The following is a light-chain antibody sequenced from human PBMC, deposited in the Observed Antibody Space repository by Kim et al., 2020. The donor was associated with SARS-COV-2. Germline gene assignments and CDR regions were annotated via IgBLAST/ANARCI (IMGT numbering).Light chain of an antibody. V-gene: IGKV1-39*01. CDR3: QQSYGTPYT. CDR2: AAS. CDR1: QSINTY. J-gene: IGKJ2*01. Sequence: DIQMTQSPSSLSASVGDRVTITCRASQSINTYLNWYQQKPGKAPKLLIYAASSLQSGVPSRFSGSGSGTDFILTISSLQPEDFATYYCQQSYGTPYTFGQGTKLEI.